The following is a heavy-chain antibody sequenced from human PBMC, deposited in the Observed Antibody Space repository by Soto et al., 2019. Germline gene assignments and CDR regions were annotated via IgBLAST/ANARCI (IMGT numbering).Heavy chain of an antibody. CDR3: ARGRAIGYQLLFGGTNYYYGMDV. J-gene: IGHJ6*02. D-gene: IGHD2-2*01. Sequence: GASVKVSCKASGYTFTSYAMHWVRQAPGQRLEWMGWINAGNGNTKYSQKFQGRVTITRDTSASTAYMELSSLRSEDTAVYYCARGRAIGYQLLFGGTNYYYGMDVWGQGTTVTVSS. V-gene: IGHV1-3*01. CDR1: GYTFTSYA. CDR2: INAGNGNT.